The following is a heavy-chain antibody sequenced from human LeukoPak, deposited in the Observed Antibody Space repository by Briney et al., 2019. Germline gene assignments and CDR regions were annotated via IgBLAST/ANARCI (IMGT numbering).Heavy chain of an antibody. D-gene: IGHD4-23*01. CDR2: INPNSGGT. J-gene: IGHJ3*02. Sequence: ASVKVSCKASGGTFSSYAISWVRQAPGQGLEWMGWINPNSGGTNYAQKFQGRVTMTRDTSISTAYMELSGLRSDDTAVYYCARMKSSVTVVYYGFDIWGQGTMVTVSS. V-gene: IGHV1-2*02. CDR3: ARMKSSVTVVYYGFDI. CDR1: GGTFSSYA.